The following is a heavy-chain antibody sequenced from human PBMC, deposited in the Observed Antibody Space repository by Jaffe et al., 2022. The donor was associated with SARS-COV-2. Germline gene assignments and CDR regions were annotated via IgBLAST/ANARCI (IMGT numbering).Heavy chain of an antibody. CDR1: GFTFSSYE. J-gene: IGHJ4*02. V-gene: IGHV3-48*03. Sequence: EVQLVESGGGLVQPGGSLRLSCAASGFTFSSYEMNWVRQAPGKGLEWVSYISSSGSTIYYADSVKGRFTISRDNAKNSLYLQMNSLRAEDTAVYYCASPYDSSGYYPWGYWGQGTLVTVSS. D-gene: IGHD3-22*01. CDR3: ASPYDSSGYYPWGY. CDR2: ISSSGSTI.